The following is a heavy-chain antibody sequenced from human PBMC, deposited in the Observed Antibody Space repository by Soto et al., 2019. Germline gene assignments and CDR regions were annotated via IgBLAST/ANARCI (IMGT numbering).Heavy chain of an antibody. CDR2: ISPSGSP. CDR3: TRGVLA. D-gene: IGHD2-8*01. V-gene: IGHV4-30-2*01. J-gene: IGHJ5*02. Sequence: SETLSLTCSVSGGSVNSGGYSWSWIRQPPGKGLEWIGFISPSGSPAYNPSLKSRVTISVDRSNNQISLELSSVTAADTAVYYCTRGVLAWGPGTLVTVSS. CDR1: GGSVNSGGYS.